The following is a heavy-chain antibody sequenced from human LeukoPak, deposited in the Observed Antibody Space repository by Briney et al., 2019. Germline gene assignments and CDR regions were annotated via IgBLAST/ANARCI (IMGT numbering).Heavy chain of an antibody. CDR3: ARGEYDPSGYYSGFQY. V-gene: IGHV4-59*01. D-gene: IGHD3-22*01. J-gene: IGHJ1*01. CDR2: IYNSGST. Sequence: SETLSLTCTVAGGSISSYYWSWIRQPPGKGLEWIGYIYNSGSTNYNPSLKSRVTISVDTSKNQFSLKLNSVTAADTAVYYCARGEYDPSGYYSGFQYRGQGTLVTVPS. CDR1: GGSISSYY.